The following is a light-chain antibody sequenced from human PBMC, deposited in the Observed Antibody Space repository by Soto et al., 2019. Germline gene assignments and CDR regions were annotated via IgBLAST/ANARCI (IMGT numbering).Light chain of an antibody. CDR1: QAISTY. Sequence: DIQMTQSPSSLSTSVGDRVTITCRASQAISTYLAWYQQKPGKVPKLLIYAASTLQSGVPSRFSGSGSGTDFTLTISSLQPEDVATYYCQKYSGAPPTFGQGTKVEIK. J-gene: IGKJ1*01. CDR3: QKYSGAPPT. CDR2: AAS. V-gene: IGKV1-27*01.